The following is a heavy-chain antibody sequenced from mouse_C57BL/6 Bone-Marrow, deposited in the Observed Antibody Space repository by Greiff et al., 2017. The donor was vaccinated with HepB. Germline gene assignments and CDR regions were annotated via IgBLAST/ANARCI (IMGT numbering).Heavy chain of an antibody. D-gene: IGHD1-1*01. Sequence: QVQLQQPGAELVKPGASVKLSCKASGYTFTSYWMHWVKQRPGQGLEWIGMIHPNSGSTNYNEKFKSKATLTVDKSSSTAYMQLSSLTSEDSAVYYCARWDYYGSSYEGCYFDVWGTGTTVTVSS. CDR3: ARWDYYGSSYEGCYFDV. CDR2: IHPNSGST. J-gene: IGHJ1*03. V-gene: IGHV1-64*01. CDR1: GYTFTSYW.